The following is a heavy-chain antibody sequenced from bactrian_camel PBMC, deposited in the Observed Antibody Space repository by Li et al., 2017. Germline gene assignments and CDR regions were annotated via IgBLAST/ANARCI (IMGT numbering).Heavy chain of an antibody. V-gene: IGHV3S54*01. Sequence: QVQLVESGGDSVQAGGTLRLSCVASGHTDSIDSLITMGWFRQAPGKEREAVASIFSAGGSTYYADSVQGRFTISQNNAKDTVYLQMESLKFEDTAVYYCALAVPCMGWSMPAPKASDFGYWGQGTQVTVS. J-gene: IGHJ6*01. CDR2: IFSAGGST. CDR3: ALAVPCMGWSMPAPKASDFGY. D-gene: IGHD6*01. CDR1: GHTDSIDSLIT.